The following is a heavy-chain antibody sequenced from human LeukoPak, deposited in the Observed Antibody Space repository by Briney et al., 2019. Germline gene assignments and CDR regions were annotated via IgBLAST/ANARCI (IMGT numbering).Heavy chain of an antibody. Sequence: ASVKVSCKASGYTFTSYAMNWVRQAPGQGLEWMGWINTNTGNPTYAQGFTGRFVFSLDTSVSTAYLQISSLKAEDTAVYYCARQFMGSVYYYDSSGYYYGAFDIWGQGTMATVSS. V-gene: IGHV7-4-1*02. D-gene: IGHD3-22*01. CDR3: ARQFMGSVYYYDSSGYYYGAFDI. CDR2: INTNTGNP. J-gene: IGHJ3*02. CDR1: GYTFTSYA.